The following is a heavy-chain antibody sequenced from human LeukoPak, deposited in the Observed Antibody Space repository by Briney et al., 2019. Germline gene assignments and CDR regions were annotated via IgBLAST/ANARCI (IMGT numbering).Heavy chain of an antibody. J-gene: IGHJ4*02. CDR3: AREGSSSSLGD. CDR2: TYYSGST. D-gene: IGHD6-6*01. V-gene: IGHV4-39*02. Sequence: KPSETLSLTCTVSGDSISSSSYYRGWIRQPPGKGLEWIGSTYYSGSTYYNPSLKSRVTISVDTSKNQFSLKLSSVTAADTAVYYCAREGSSSSLGDWGQGTLVTVSS. CDR1: GDSISSSSYY.